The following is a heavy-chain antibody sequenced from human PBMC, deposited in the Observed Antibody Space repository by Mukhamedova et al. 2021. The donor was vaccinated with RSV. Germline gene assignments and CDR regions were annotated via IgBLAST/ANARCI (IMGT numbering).Heavy chain of an antibody. CDR3: VRGTIGTPPPLDS. D-gene: IGHD1-1*01. J-gene: IGHJ4*02. V-gene: IGHV3-21*01. Sequence: AESLRGRFTISRDNAKNSLYLQVNSLRFEDTALYYCVRGTIGTPPPLDSWGQGTLVTVSS.